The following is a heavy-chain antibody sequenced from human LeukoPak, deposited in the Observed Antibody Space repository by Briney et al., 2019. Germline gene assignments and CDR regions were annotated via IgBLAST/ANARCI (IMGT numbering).Heavy chain of an antibody. J-gene: IGHJ3*02. D-gene: IGHD2-2*01. CDR1: GGTFSSYA. CDR2: IIPILGIA. V-gene: IGHV1-69*04. CDR3: ARDLIVIIPTAVAGAFDI. Sequence: SVRVSCKASGGTFSSYAISWVRQAPGQGLEWMGRIIPILGIANYAQKFQGRVTITADKSTSTAYMELSSLRSEDTAVYYCARDLIVIIPTAVAGAFDIWGQGTMVTVSS.